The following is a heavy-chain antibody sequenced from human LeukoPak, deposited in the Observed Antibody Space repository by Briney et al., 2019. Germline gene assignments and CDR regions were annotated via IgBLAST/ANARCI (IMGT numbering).Heavy chain of an antibody. D-gene: IGHD2-8*02. CDR2: ISNDGNIN. J-gene: IGHJ4*02. V-gene: IGHV3-30*14. CDR3: ARDRTVLAVSATYY. Sequence: GGSLRLSCVASGFTFSSYAMHWVRQAPGKGLEWVAAISNDGNINYYADSVKGRFTISRDNSKDTLYLQMNSLRDEDTAEYYCARDRTVLAVSATYYWGQGTLVTVSS. CDR1: GFTFSSYA.